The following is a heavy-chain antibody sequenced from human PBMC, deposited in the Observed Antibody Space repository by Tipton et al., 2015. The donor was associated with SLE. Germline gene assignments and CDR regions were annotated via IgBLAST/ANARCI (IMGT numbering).Heavy chain of an antibody. CDR1: GGSLSDYF. J-gene: IGHJ6*02. D-gene: IGHD4-17*01. V-gene: IGHV4-34*01. CDR3: ARGAGYGDYAWGSRCMDV. Sequence: LRLSCAVYGGSLSDYFWSWIRQPPGEGLEWIGEIKHGANTNYNPSLKSRVTISVDTSKNQLSLKLSSVTAADTAVYYCARGAGYGDYAWGSRCMDVWGQGTTVTVSS. CDR2: IKHGANT.